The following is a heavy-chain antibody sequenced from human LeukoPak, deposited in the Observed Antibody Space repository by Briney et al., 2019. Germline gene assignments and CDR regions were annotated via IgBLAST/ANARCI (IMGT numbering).Heavy chain of an antibody. V-gene: IGHV4-34*01. CDR3: ARGRGVVVRDWFDY. J-gene: IGHJ4*02. CDR2: INHSGRT. Sequence: SETLSLTCAVYGGSFSENYWTWIRQPPGKGLEWIGEINHSGRTNYNPSLKSRVTISVDSSKNQFSLELSSVTAADTAVYYCARGRGVVVRDWFDYWGQANLLSVSS. D-gene: IGHD2-15*01. CDR1: GGSFSENY.